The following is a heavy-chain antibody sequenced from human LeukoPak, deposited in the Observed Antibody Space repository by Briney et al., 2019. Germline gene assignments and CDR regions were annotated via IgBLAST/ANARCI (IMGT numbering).Heavy chain of an antibody. CDR2: FDPEDGET. D-gene: IGHD3-10*01. Sequence: GASVKVSCKVSGYTLTELSMHWVRQAPGKGLEWMGGFDPEDGETIYAQKFQGRVTMTEDTSTDTAYMELSSLRSEDTAVYYCRTYYYGSGSYSHFDYWGQGTLVTVSS. CDR1: GYTLTELS. CDR3: RTYYYGSGSYSHFDY. V-gene: IGHV1-24*01. J-gene: IGHJ4*02.